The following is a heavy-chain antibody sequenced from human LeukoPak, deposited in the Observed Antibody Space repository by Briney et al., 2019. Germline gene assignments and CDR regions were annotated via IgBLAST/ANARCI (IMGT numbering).Heavy chain of an antibody. Sequence: PSETLSLTCTVSGDSISSYYWSWIRQPPGKGLEWIGYIYYSGSTNYNPSLKSRVTISVDTSKNQFSLKLSSVTAADTAVYYCASSAAYSSGWYLGHWGQGTLVTVSS. CDR1: GDSISSYY. J-gene: IGHJ4*02. D-gene: IGHD6-19*01. V-gene: IGHV4-59*01. CDR2: IYYSGST. CDR3: ASSAAYSSGWYLGH.